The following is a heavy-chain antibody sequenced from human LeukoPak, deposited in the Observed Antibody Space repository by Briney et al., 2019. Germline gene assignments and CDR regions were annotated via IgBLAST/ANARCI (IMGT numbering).Heavy chain of an antibody. V-gene: IGHV4-34*01. Sequence: PSETLSLTCAVYGGSFSGYYWSWIRQPPGKGLEWIGEINHSGSTNYNPSLKSRVTISVDTSKNQFSLKLSSVTAADTAVYYCARIAAAARNYGMDVWGKGTTVTVS. CDR1: GGSFSGYY. D-gene: IGHD6-13*01. CDR2: INHSGST. J-gene: IGHJ6*04. CDR3: ARIAAAARNYGMDV.